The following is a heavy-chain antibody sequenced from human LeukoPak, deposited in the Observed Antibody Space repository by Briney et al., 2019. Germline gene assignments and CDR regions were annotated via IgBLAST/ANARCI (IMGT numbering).Heavy chain of an antibody. CDR1: GYSISSGYY. V-gene: IGHV4-38-2*02. CDR2: IYHSGST. CDR3: ARDPFSRFGELASFDY. J-gene: IGHJ4*02. D-gene: IGHD3-10*01. Sequence: SETLSLTCTVSGYSISSGYYWGWIRQPPGKGLEWIGSIYHSGSTYYNLSLKSRVTISVDTSKNQFSLKLSSVTAADTAVYYCARDPFSRFGELASFDYWGQGTLVTVSS.